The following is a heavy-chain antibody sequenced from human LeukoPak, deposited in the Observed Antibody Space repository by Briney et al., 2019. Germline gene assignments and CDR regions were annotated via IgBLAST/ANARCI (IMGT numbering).Heavy chain of an antibody. CDR3: AIPLGSSNYYYGMDV. V-gene: IGHV1-2*04. CDR1: GYTFTGYY. CDR2: INPNSGGT. Sequence: ASVKVSCKASGYTFTGYYTHWVRQAPGQGLEWMGWINPNSGGTNYAQKFQGWVTMTRDTSISTAYMELSRLRSDDTAVYYCAIPLGSSNYYYGMDVWGQGTTVTVSS. J-gene: IGHJ6*02. D-gene: IGHD2-2*01.